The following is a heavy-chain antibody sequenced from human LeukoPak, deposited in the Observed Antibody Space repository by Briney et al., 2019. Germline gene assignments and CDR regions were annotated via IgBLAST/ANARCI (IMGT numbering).Heavy chain of an antibody. CDR1: GYTFTSYA. Sequence: ASVKVSCKASGYTFTSYAMNWVRQAPGQGLEWMGWINTNTGNPTYAQGFTGRFVFSLDTSVSTAYLQISSLKAEDTAVYYCARDPYSSGWYSDGYYFDYWGQGTLVTVSS. D-gene: IGHD6-19*01. J-gene: IGHJ4*02. CDR3: ARDPYSSGWYSDGYYFDY. CDR2: INTNTGNP. V-gene: IGHV7-4-1*02.